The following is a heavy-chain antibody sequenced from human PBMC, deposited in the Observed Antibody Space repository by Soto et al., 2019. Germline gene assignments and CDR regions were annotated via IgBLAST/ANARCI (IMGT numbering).Heavy chain of an antibody. J-gene: IGHJ6*02. V-gene: IGHV1-69*01. Sequence: GASVKVCCKTSGGTFSSYAIGWVRQAHGQGLEWMGGIIPIFGTANYAQKSQGRVTITADESTSTAYMELSSLRSEDTAVYYCARDDGVCSGGSCQDYYYYYGMDVWGQGTTVTVSS. CDR3: ARDDGVCSGGSCQDYYYYYGMDV. D-gene: IGHD2-15*01. CDR1: GGTFSSYA. CDR2: IIPIFGTA.